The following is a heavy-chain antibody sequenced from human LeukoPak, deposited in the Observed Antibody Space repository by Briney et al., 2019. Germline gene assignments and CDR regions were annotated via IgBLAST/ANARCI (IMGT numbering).Heavy chain of an antibody. V-gene: IGHV4-39*01. CDR2: IYSSGSS. CDR1: GDSIKNSSYY. CDR3: ARAVEMATTVGDAFDI. J-gene: IGHJ3*02. D-gene: IGHD5-24*01. Sequence: SETLSLTCTVSGDSIKNSSYYWGWIRQPPGKGLEWIASIYSSGSSYQSPSLESRVTISVDTSKNQFSLKLSSVTAADTAVYYCARAVEMATTVGDAFDIWGQGTMVTVSS.